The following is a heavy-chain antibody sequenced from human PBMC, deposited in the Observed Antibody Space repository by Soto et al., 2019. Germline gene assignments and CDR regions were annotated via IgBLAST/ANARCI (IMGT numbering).Heavy chain of an antibody. V-gene: IGHV1-69*13. J-gene: IGHJ5*02. Sequence: ASVKVSCKASGGTFSSYAISWVRQAPGQGLEWMGGIIPIFGTANYAQKFQGRVTITADESTSTAYMELSSLRSEDTAVYYCASVRGSSFPPLQAWFDPWGQGTLVTVSS. D-gene: IGHD2-2*01. CDR3: ASVRGSSFPPLQAWFDP. CDR2: IIPIFGTA. CDR1: GGTFSSYA.